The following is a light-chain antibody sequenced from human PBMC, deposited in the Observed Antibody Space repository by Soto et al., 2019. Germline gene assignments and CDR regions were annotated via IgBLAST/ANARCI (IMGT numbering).Light chain of an antibody. CDR1: QSISSNY. CDR3: QQYGGSPRT. CDR2: DAS. V-gene: IGKV3-20*01. Sequence: EDVWSRSPGNLSLSQGERATLSCRASQSISSNYLAWYQQTPGQAPRLLIYDASSRAAGIPDRFSGSGSGTDFTLTISRLEPEDFGVYYCQQYGGSPRTFGQGTKVDIK. J-gene: IGKJ1*01.